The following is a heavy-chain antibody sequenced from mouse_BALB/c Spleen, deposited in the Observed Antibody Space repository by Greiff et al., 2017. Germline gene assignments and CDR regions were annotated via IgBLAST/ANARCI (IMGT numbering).Heavy chain of an antibody. CDR2: INPSSGYT. Sequence: QVQLKQSAAELARPGASVKMSCKASGYTFTSYTMHWVKQRPGQGLEWIGYINPSSGYTEYNQKFKDKTTLTADKSSSTAYMQLSSLTSEDSAVYYCARERMIHYAMDYWGQGTSVTVSS. J-gene: IGHJ4*01. D-gene: IGHD2-4*01. CDR3: ARERMIHYAMDY. CDR1: GYTFTSYT. V-gene: IGHV1-4*02.